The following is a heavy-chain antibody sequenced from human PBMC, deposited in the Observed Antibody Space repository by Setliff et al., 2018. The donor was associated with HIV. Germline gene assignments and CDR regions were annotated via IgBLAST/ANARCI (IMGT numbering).Heavy chain of an antibody. CDR2: INHSGST. CDR1: GGSFSGYY. D-gene: IGHD5-12*01. V-gene: IGHV4-34*01. CDR3: ARGSNGFHYVADS. Sequence: SETLSLTCAVYGGSFSGYYWSWIRQSPGKGLEWIGEINHSGSTNYNPSLKSRVTISVDTSKNQFSLKLRSVTAADTAVYYCARGSNGFHYVADSWGHGTMVTVSS. J-gene: IGHJ4*03.